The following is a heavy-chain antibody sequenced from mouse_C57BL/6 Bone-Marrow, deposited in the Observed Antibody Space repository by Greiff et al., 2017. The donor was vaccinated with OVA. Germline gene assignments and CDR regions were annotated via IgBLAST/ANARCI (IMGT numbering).Heavy chain of an antibody. CDR2: IDPNSGGT. CDR3: ARWDYGSSYDYAMDY. V-gene: IGHV1-72*01. D-gene: IGHD1-1*01. J-gene: IGHJ4*01. Sequence: QQSCKASGYTFTSYWMHWVKQRPGRGLEWIGRIDPNSGGTKYNEKFKSKATLTVDKPSSTAYMQLSSLTSEDSAVYYCARWDYGSSYDYAMDYWGQGTSVTVSS. CDR1: GYTFTSYW.